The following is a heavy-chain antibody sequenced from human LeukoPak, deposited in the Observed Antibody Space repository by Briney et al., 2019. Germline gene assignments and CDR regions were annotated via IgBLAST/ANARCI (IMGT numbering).Heavy chain of an antibody. CDR1: GFAFSSYG. V-gene: IGHV3-30*19. J-gene: IGHJ6*03. CDR3: ARRYSSSWFYYYYYMDV. Sequence: PGGSLRLSCAASGFAFSSYGMHWVRQAPGKGLEWVAVISYDGSNKYYADSVKGRFTISRDNSKNTLYLQMNSLRAEDTAVYYCARRYSSSWFYYYYYMDVWGKGTTVTVSS. CDR2: ISYDGSNK. D-gene: IGHD6-13*01.